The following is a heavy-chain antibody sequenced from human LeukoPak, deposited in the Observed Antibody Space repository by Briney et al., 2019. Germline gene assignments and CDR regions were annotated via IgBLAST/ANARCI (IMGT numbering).Heavy chain of an antibody. J-gene: IGHJ4*02. V-gene: IGHV3-23*01. CDR2: ISGSGGST. CDR3: AKDYLGYGHYGSDY. Sequence: GGSLRHSCAASGFTFSSYAMSWVRQAPGQGLEWVSAISGSGGSTYNADSVKGRFTISRDNSKTTLYLQMNSLRATDTAVYYCAKDYLGYGHYGSDYWGQETLVTVSS. D-gene: IGHD4-17*01. CDR1: GFTFSSYA.